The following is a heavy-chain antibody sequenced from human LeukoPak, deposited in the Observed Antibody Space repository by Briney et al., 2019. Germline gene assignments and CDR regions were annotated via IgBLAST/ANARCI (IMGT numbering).Heavy chain of an antibody. J-gene: IGHJ4*02. CDR3: AKGGNRIAAAFDY. D-gene: IGHD6-13*01. V-gene: IGHV3-23*01. Sequence: PGRSLRLSCAASGFTFSSYGMHWVRQAPGKGLEWVSAISGSGGSTYYADSVKGRFTISRDNSKNTLYLQMNSLRAEDTAVYYCAKGGNRIAAAFDYWGQGTLVTVPS. CDR2: ISGSGGST. CDR1: GFTFSSYG.